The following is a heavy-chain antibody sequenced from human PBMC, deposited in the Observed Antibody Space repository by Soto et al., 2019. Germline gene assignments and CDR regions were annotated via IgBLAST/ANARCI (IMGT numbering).Heavy chain of an antibody. J-gene: IGHJ6*02. CDR2: IHPSGST. D-gene: IGHD1-26*01. Sequence: QVQLPQWGAGLLKPSETLSLTCAVSGGSLSDYYWPWTRQSPGKGLEWIGEIHPSGSTYYNPSLRSRVTISVDTSKNQFSLKLTSLTAADTAIYCCARGRDEYTVGNVWGHGTTVTVSS. V-gene: IGHV4-34*01. CDR3: ARGRDEYTVGNV. CDR1: GGSLSDYY.